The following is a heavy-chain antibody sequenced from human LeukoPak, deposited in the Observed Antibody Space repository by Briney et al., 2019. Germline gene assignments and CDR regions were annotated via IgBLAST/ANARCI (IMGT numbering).Heavy chain of an antibody. CDR1: QYLFANYY. CDR3: VTSRYSGHDLGY. J-gene: IGHJ4*02. V-gene: IGHV1-2*02. D-gene: IGHD5-12*01. CDR2: INPDGHGS. Sequence: ASVKVSCKTPQYLFANYYIHWVRQAPGHGLGWLGRINPDGHGSSYARKILGRVIMTTDTSINTAYMELSILTSDDTAVYFCVTSRYSGHDLGYWGQGTLVTVSS.